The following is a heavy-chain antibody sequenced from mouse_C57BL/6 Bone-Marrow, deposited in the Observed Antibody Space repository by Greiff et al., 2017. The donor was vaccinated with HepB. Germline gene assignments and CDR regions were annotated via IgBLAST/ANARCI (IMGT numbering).Heavy chain of an antibody. CDR3: TRYGFYYYAMDY. CDR2: IDPETGGT. Sequence: VQLQQSGAELVRPGASVTLSCKASGYTFTDYEMHWVKQTPVHGLEWIGAIDPETGGTAYNQKFKGKAILTADKSSSTAYMELRSLTSEDSAVYYCTRYGFYYYAMDYWGQGTSVTVSS. J-gene: IGHJ4*01. CDR1: GYTFTDYE. V-gene: IGHV1-15*01. D-gene: IGHD1-1*01.